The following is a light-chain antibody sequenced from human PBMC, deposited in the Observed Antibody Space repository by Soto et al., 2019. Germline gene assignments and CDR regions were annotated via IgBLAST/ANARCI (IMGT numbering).Light chain of an antibody. CDR3: HQRQSWPRT. V-gene: IGKV3-11*01. J-gene: IGKJ1*01. Sequence: EIVLTQSPATLSSFPGDRVTLSCRASQAVNTRLAWYQHKPGQAPRLLIYLTSNRAAGIPARFSGSGSETDCTLTISDVEPEDFAVYYCHQRQSWPRTFGQGTKVDIK. CDR1: QAVNTR. CDR2: LTS.